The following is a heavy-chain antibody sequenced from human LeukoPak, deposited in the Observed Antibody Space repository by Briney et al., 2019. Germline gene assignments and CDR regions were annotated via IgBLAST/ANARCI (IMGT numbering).Heavy chain of an antibody. CDR2: IYSGGST. D-gene: IGHD2-15*01. CDR3: ARVQGYCSGGSRYGVNWFDP. CDR1: GFIVSSSY. V-gene: IGHV3-53*01. J-gene: IGHJ5*02. Sequence: PGGSLRLSCEASGFIVSSSYMSWVRQAPGKGLEWVSVIYSGGSTYYVDSVKGRFTISRDNAKNTLYLQMNSLRAEDTAVYYCARVQGYCSGGSRYGVNWFDPWGQGTLVTVSS.